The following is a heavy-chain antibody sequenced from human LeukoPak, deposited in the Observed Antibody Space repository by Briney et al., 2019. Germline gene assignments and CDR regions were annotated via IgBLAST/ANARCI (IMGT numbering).Heavy chain of an antibody. J-gene: IGHJ6*02. V-gene: IGHV4-61*02. Sequence: SQTLTLPCSVSGSAISSSSYYGSSIRQPAAKGLGWIWRIYTSGRNNYNPSLTSRVTISVSTSKNQFSLKLSSVTAAATAVYYCARARRPDAIGWDYFYYYGMDVWGQGTTVTVSS. CDR3: ARARRPDAIGWDYFYYYGMDV. CDR1: GSAISSSSYY. D-gene: IGHD2-2*02. CDR2: IYTSGRN.